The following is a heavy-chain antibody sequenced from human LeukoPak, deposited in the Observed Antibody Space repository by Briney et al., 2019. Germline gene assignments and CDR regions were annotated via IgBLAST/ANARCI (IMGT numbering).Heavy chain of an antibody. CDR3: ARARLLGPTGVAAFDI. J-gene: IGHJ3*02. D-gene: IGHD2-8*02. CDR1: GGTFSSYA. Sequence: SVKVSCKASGGTFSSYAVTWVRQAPGHGLEWMGGILPIFNTSNYAQKLQGRVTITADKSTSTVYMELSILRSEDTAVYYCARARLLGPTGVAAFDIWGQGTMVTVSS. CDR2: ILPIFNTS. V-gene: IGHV1-69*06.